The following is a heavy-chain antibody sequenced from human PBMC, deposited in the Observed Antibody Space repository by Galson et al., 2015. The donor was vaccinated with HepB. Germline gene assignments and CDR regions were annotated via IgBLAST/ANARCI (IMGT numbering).Heavy chain of an antibody. CDR1: GSTFDSYG. CDR2: INTYNGQT. D-gene: IGHD3-3*01. J-gene: IGHJ4*02. V-gene: IGHV1-18*01. Sequence: SVTVSCKASGSTFDSYGLSWVRQAPGQGLEWMGWINTYNGQTNYAQKMQGRVTMTADTSTGTGYLELRTLRSDDTAVYYCARRALVVIIPHYLDYWGQGTPVTVSS. CDR3: ARRALVVIIPHYLDY.